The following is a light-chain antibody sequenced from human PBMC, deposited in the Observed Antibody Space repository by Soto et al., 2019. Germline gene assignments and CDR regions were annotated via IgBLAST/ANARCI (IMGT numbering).Light chain of an antibody. V-gene: IGLV2-23*01. Sequence: QSALTQPASVSGSPGQSITISCTGTSSDVGSYNLVSWYQRHPGKAPKLMIYEDSKRPLGVSNRFSGSKSGSTASLTISGLQAEDEADYYCCSYATNSTSIFGGGTKLTVL. J-gene: IGLJ2*01. CDR3: CSYATNSTSI. CDR1: SSDVGSYNL. CDR2: EDS.